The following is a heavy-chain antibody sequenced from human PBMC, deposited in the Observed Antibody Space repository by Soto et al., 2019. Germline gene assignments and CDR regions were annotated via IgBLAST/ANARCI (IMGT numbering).Heavy chain of an antibody. CDR2: ISYDGSNK. J-gene: IGHJ4*02. CDR3: AKDGDSYYDFWSGYSPCDY. CDR1: GFTFSSYG. Sequence: QVQLVESGGGVVQPGRSLRLSCAASGFTFSSYGMHWVRQAPGKGLEWVGIISYDGSNKYYADSVKGRFTISRDNSKNTLYLQMNSLRAEDTAVYYCAKDGDSYYDFWSGYSPCDYWGKGTLVTVSS. V-gene: IGHV3-30*18. D-gene: IGHD3-3*01.